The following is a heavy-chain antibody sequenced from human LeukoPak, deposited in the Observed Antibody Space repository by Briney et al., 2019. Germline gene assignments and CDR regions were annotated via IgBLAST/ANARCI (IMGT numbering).Heavy chain of an antibody. CDR3: ARDRYYDSSGYQGYFDY. CDR2: IYSGGST. CDR1: GFTVSSNY. Sequence: GGSLRLSCAASGFTVSSNYMSWVRQAPGKGLEWVSVIYSGGSTYYADSVKGRFTISRDNSKNTLYLQMNSLRAEDTAVYYCARDRYYDSSGYQGYFDYWGQGTLVTVSS. D-gene: IGHD3-22*01. J-gene: IGHJ4*02. V-gene: IGHV3-53*01.